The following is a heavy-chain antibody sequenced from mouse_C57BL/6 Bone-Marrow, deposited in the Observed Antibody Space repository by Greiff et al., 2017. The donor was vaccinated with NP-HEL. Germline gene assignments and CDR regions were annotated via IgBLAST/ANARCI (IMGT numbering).Heavy chain of an antibody. D-gene: IGHD5-5*01. Sequence: VQLKPSGAELVRPGASVKLSCTASGFNIKDDYMHWVKQRPEQGLEWIGWIDPENGDTEYASKFQGKATITADTSSNTAYLQLSSLTSEDTAVYYCTTDYLYAMDYWGQGTSVTVSS. CDR1: GFNIKDDY. V-gene: IGHV14-4*01. CDR2: IDPENGDT. J-gene: IGHJ4*01. CDR3: TTDYLYAMDY.